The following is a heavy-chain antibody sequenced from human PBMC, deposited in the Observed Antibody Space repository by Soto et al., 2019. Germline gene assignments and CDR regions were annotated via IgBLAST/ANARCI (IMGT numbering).Heavy chain of an antibody. V-gene: IGHV1-24*01. CDR2: FDPEDGET. D-gene: IGHD5-12*01. CDR1: GYTLTELS. J-gene: IGHJ4*02. Sequence: GASVKVSCKVSGYTLTELSMHWVRQAPGKGLEWMGGFDPEDGETIYAQKFQGRVTMTEDTSTDTAYMELSSLRSEDTAVYYCATIWGAPDDIVATFTDYWGQGTLVTVSS. CDR3: ATIWGAPDDIVATFTDY.